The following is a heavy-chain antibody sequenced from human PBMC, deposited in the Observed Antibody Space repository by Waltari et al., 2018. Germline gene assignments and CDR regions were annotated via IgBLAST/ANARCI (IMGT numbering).Heavy chain of an antibody. Sequence: QVQLVQSGAEVKKPGASVTVSCKASGYTFTSYDINWVRQATVQGLEWMGWMNPNSGNTGYAQKFQGRVTMTRNTSISTAYMELSSLRYEDTAVYYCARGREVAGIPYYYYYGMDVWGQGTTVTVSS. D-gene: IGHD6-19*01. J-gene: IGHJ6*02. V-gene: IGHV1-8*01. CDR2: MNPNSGNT. CDR1: GYTFTSYD. CDR3: ARGREVAGIPYYYYYGMDV.